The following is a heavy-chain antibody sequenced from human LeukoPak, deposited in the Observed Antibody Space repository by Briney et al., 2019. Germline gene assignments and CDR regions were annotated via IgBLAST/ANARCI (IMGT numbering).Heavy chain of an antibody. CDR2: ISSGGSTI. V-gene: IGHV3-48*03. CDR1: GFIFSNYE. Sequence: PGGSLRLSCVASGFIFSNYEMNWVRPAPGKGLEWPSYISSGGSTIYYADSVRGRFTISRDNAKNSLYLQMDSLGAEDTAVYYCAPLYCSVGSCYSDAFDIWGQGTMVTVSS. D-gene: IGHD2-15*01. CDR3: APLYCSVGSCYSDAFDI. J-gene: IGHJ3*02.